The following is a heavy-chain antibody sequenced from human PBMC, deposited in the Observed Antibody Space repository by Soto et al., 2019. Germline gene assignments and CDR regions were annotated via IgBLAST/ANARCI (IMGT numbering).Heavy chain of an antibody. Sequence: EVQLLESGGGLLQPGGSLRLSFTASGFTFSSYAMGGVRQAPGTGLGWVSVIDGSGGDPSLADSVKGRFTISRDNSKSTLYLHMNSLRAEDTARYYCVKETVAAAYVETSPFDFWGQGTLVTVSS. CDR3: VKETVAAAYVETSPFDF. D-gene: IGHD2-15*01. J-gene: IGHJ4*02. V-gene: IGHV3-23*01. CDR2: IDGSGGDP. CDR1: GFTFSSYA.